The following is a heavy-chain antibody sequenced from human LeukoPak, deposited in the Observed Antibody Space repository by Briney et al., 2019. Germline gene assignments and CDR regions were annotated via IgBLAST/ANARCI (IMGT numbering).Heavy chain of an antibody. D-gene: IGHD1-26*01. CDR2: INAGNGNT. V-gene: IGHV1-3*03. CDR3: ARGGLRLRYLSYDYYMDV. J-gene: IGHJ6*03. Sequence: ASVKVSCKASGYTFTSYAMHWVRQAPGQRLEWMGWINAGNGNTKYSQEFQGRVTITRDTSASTAYMELSSLRSEDMAVYYCARGGLRLRYLSYDYYMDVWGKGTTVTISS. CDR1: GYTFTSYA.